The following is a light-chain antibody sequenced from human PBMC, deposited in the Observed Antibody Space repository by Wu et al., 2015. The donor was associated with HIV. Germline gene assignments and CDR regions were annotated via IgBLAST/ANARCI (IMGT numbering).Light chain of an antibody. V-gene: IGKV1-39*01. J-gene: IGKJ1*01. CDR2: AAS. Sequence: DIQMTQSPSSLSASVGDRVSITCRASQSISSLLNWYQHQPGKAPKPLIYAASSLYSGVPSRFSGSGSGTDFTLTISSLQPEDVATYYCQKYNTAPWTFGQGTKVEMK. CDR3: QKYNTAPWT. CDR1: QSISSL.